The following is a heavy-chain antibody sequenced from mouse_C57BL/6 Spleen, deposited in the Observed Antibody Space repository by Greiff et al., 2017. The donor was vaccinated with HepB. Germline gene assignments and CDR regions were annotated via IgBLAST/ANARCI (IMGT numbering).Heavy chain of an antibody. V-gene: IGHV1-76*01. Sequence: VQLQQSGAELVRPGASVKLSCKASGYTFTDYYINWVKQRPGQGLEWIARIYPGSGNTYYNEKFKGKATLTAEKSSSTAYMQLSSLTSEDSAVYFCARDYVYYFDYWGQGTTLTVSS. J-gene: IGHJ2*01. D-gene: IGHD2-4*01. CDR2: IYPGSGNT. CDR1: GYTFTDYY. CDR3: ARDYVYYFDY.